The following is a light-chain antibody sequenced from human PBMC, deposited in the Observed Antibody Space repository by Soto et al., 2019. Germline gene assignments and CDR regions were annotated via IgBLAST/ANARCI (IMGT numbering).Light chain of an antibody. J-gene: IGKJ2*01. CDR3: QQYDRFPYT. V-gene: IGKV1-5*03. CDR2: KPS. Sequence: DIQMTQSPSTLSASVGDTVTLTCRASQSISNWLAWYQQKPGQAPKLLIHKPSTLESGVPSRFRGSGSGTEFTLTISSLQPDDFATFYCQQYDRFPYTFGQGTKLEIK. CDR1: QSISNW.